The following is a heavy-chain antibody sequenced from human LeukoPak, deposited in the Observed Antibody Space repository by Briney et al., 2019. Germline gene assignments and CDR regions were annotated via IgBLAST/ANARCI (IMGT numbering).Heavy chain of an antibody. CDR1: GFTVSSNY. CDR3: AREGVVVITGYNYYYHYMDV. D-gene: IGHD2-15*01. V-gene: IGHV3-66*01. CDR2: IYSGGST. Sequence: GGSLRLSCAASGFTVSSNYMNWVRQAPGKGLEWVSVIYSGGSTYYADSVKGRFTISRDNSKNTLYLQMNSLRPEDTALYYCAREGVVVITGYNYYYHYMDVWGKGTTVTVSS. J-gene: IGHJ6*03.